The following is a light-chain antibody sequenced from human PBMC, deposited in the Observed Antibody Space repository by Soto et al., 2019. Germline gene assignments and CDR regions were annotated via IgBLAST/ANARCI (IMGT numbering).Light chain of an antibody. CDR1: QSIFSW. CDR2: DAS. J-gene: IGKJ4*01. V-gene: IGKV1-12*01. Sequence: DIQMTQSPSTLSASVGDRVTVTCRASQSIFSWLAWYQQKAGKAPKLLIYDASSLKSGAPSRFSGRGSGTDFTLTISSLQPEDFATYYCQQANSFPLTFGGGTKVDIK. CDR3: QQANSFPLT.